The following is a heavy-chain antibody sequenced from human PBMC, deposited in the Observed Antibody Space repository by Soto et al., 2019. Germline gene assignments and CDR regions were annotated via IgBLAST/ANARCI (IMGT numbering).Heavy chain of an antibody. CDR3: ARLVYDTRLNYMYFDF. D-gene: IGHD2-8*01. CDR1: GVSISSGNW. CDR2: IFHDGTA. V-gene: IGHV4-4*02. J-gene: IGHJ4*02. Sequence: SETLSLTCAVSGVSISSGNWWTFVRQTPQRGLEYIGEIFHDGTANYYPSFERRVAISVDTSKNQFSLKLTSVTAADTAIYFCARLVYDTRLNYMYFDFWGQGALVTVSS.